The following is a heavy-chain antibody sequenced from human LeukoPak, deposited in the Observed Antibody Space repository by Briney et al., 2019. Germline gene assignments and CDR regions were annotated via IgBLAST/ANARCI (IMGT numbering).Heavy chain of an antibody. CDR2: IYYSGST. CDR3: ARITPGNWFDP. CDR1: GGSISSYY. J-gene: IGHJ5*02. D-gene: IGHD1-14*01. Sequence: PSETLSLTCTVSGGSISSYYRSWIRQPPGKGLEWIGYIYYSGSTNYNPSLKSRVTISVDTSKNQFSLKLSSVTAADTAVYYCARITPGNWFDPWGQGTLVTVSS. V-gene: IGHV4-59*01.